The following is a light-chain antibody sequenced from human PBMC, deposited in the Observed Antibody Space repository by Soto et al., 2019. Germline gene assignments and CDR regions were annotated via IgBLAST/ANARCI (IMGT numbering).Light chain of an antibody. J-gene: IGLJ1*01. CDR2: EVV. CDR3: SSYTSDSSYV. V-gene: IGLV2-8*01. CDR1: KNDIGVYDF. Sequence: QSVLTQHPSASGSPGQSVTISCTGTKNDIGVYDFVSWYQHHPGKAPRLIIYEVVQRPSGVPDRFSGSKSGNTASLFISGLQAEDEADYYCSSYTSDSSYVFGSGTKVTVL.